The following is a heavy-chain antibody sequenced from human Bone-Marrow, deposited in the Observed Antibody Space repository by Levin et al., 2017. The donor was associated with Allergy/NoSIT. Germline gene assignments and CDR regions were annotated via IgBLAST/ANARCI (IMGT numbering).Heavy chain of an antibody. CDR2: ISYDGSNK. J-gene: IGHJ4*02. D-gene: IGHD3-9*01. Sequence: GESLKISCAASGFTFSSYAMHWVRQAPGKGLEWVAVISYDGSNKYYADSVKGRFTISRDNSKNTLYLQMNSLRAEDTAVYYCARDEVRGNYDILTGYYYWGQGTLVTVSS. V-gene: IGHV3-30-3*01. CDR3: ARDEVRGNYDILTGYYY. CDR1: GFTFSSYA.